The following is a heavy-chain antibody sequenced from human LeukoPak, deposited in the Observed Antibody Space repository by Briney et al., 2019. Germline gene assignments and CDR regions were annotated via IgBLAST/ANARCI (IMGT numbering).Heavy chain of an antibody. J-gene: IGHJ4*02. CDR1: GGSISSYC. V-gene: IGHV4-59*08. Sequence: SETLSLTCTVSGGSISSYCWSWIRQPPGKGLEWIGYINYSGSTNYNPSLKSRVTISVDTSKNQFSLRLTSVTAADTAVYYCARFGSDTYGYKYYFDSWGQGSLATVSS. CDR3: ARFGSDTYGYKYYFDS. D-gene: IGHD3-16*01. CDR2: INYSGST.